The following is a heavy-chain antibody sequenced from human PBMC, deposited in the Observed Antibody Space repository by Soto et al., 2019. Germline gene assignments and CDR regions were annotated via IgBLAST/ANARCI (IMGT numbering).Heavy chain of an antibody. V-gene: IGHV4-39*01. Sequence: SETLSLTCTVSGGSISSSSYYWGWIRQPPGKGLEWIGSIYYSGSTYYNPSLKSRVTISVDTSKNQFSLKLSSVTAADTAVYYCARHDPGVRGPNNWFDPWGQGTLVTVSS. CDR1: GGSISSSSYY. D-gene: IGHD3-10*01. CDR2: IYYSGST. J-gene: IGHJ5*02. CDR3: ARHDPGVRGPNNWFDP.